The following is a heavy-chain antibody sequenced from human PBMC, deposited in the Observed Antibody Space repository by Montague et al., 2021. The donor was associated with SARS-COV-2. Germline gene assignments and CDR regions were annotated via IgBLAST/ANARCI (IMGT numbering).Heavy chain of an antibody. Sequence: SETLSLTCTVSGGSVSSDTHNWAWIRQPPGKGLEWIASIYYKGDTYYNPSLRSRFTNSLNTSKNQFFLRVASVTAADTAVYYCARVPNGRHDNWGPGALVTVSS. CDR2: IYYKGDT. CDR1: GGSVSSDTHN. J-gene: IGHJ4*02. CDR3: ARVPNGRHDN. V-gene: IGHV4-39*01. D-gene: IGHD1-26*01.